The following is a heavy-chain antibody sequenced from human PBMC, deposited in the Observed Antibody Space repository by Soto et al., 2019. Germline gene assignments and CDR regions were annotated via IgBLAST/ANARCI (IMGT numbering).Heavy chain of an antibody. V-gene: IGHV4-59*08. CDR3: ARQQQFGELTALDV. CDR1: GGSISPDY. CDR2: IERTGNT. Sequence: PAETLALTGTCSGGSISPDYCTWIRQPPGKGLEWIGYIERTGNTKCNPSLTSRVTISVDTAKNQFSLEMNSVSAADTAVYYCARQQQFGELTALDVWGQGTTVT. D-gene: IGHD3-10*01. J-gene: IGHJ6*01.